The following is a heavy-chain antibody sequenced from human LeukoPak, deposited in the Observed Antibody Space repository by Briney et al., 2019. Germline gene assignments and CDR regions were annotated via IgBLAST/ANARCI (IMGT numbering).Heavy chain of an antibody. J-gene: IGHJ4*02. V-gene: IGHV4-59*01. CDR1: GGSISSYY. Sequence: SETLSLTCTVSGGSISSYYWSWIRQPPGKGLEWIGCIYYSGYTNYKSSLKSRVTISVDTSKNQFSLKLSSVTAADTAVYYCARVSPSRGYCFDYWGQGTLVTVSS. CDR2: IYYSGYT. D-gene: IGHD3-22*01. CDR3: ARVSPSRGYCFDY.